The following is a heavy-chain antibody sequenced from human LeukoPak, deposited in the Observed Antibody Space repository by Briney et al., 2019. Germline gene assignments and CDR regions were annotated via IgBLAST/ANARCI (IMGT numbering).Heavy chain of an antibody. CDR1: GYSISSSSYD. CDR3: ARHLADDSSGYYFGLYYYYMDV. CDR2: IDYSGSA. Sequence: RSSETLSLTCTVSGYSISSSSYDWGWIRQPPGKVRGLSGSIDYSGSAYYNPSLKSRVTISVDTSKYQFSLNLSSVNAADTAVYYCARHLADDSSGYYFGLYYYYMDVWGKGTTVTISS. D-gene: IGHD3-22*01. V-gene: IGHV4-39*01. J-gene: IGHJ6*03.